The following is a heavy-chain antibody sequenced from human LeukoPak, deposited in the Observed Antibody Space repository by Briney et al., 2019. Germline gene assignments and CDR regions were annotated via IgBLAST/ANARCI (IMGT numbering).Heavy chain of an antibody. Sequence: PSEALSLTCAVYGGSFSGYYWSWIRQPPGKGLEWIGEINHSGSTNYNPSLKSRVTISVDTSKNQFSLKLSSVTAADTAVYYCARDPGSSWYWYYYYGMDVWGQGTTVTVSS. CDR3: ARDPGSSWYWYYYYGMDV. CDR1: GGSFSGYY. J-gene: IGHJ6*02. V-gene: IGHV4-34*01. D-gene: IGHD6-13*01. CDR2: INHSGST.